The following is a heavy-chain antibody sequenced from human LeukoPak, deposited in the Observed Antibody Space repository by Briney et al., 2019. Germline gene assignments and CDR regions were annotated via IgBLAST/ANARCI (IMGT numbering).Heavy chain of an antibody. CDR2: IRSKANSYAT. V-gene: IGHV3-73*01. Sequence: GGSLRLSCAASGFTFSGSAMHWVRQASGKGLEWVGRIRSKANSYATAYAASLKGRFTISRDDSKNTAYLQMNSLKTEDTAVYYCSTYDYGVNWLFDYWGQGTLVTVSS. J-gene: IGHJ4*02. CDR1: GFTFSGSA. CDR3: STYDYGVNWLFDY. D-gene: IGHD4-23*01.